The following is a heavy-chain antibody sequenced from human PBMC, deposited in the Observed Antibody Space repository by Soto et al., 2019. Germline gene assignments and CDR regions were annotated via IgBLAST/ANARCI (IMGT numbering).Heavy chain of an antibody. Sequence: ASVKVSCKASGYTFTGYYVHWVREAPGQGLEWMGWINPETGGTSYAQKFQGRVTLSRDTSINTAYLEVSRLRFDDAAVYYCARERYQVISDGMDVWGQGTTVTVSS. V-gene: IGHV1-2*02. CDR1: GYTFTGYY. D-gene: IGHD2-2*01. J-gene: IGHJ6*02. CDR2: INPETGGT. CDR3: ARERYQVISDGMDV.